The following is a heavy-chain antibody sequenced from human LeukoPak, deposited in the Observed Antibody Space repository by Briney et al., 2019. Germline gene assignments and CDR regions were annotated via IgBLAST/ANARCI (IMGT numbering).Heavy chain of an antibody. V-gene: IGHV4-38-2*01. CDR3: ARNTTEVVTAKWFDP. D-gene: IGHD2-21*02. J-gene: IGHJ5*02. CDR2: IYHSGST. Sequence: SETLSLTCAVSGYSISSGDYWGWIRQPPGKGLEWIGSIYHSGSTHYNPSLKSRVTISVDTSKNQFSLKLSSVTAADTAVYYCARNTTEVVTAKWFDPWGQGTLVTVSS. CDR1: GYSISSGDY.